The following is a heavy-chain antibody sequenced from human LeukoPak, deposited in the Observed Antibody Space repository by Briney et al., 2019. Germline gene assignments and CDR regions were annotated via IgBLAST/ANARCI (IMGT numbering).Heavy chain of an antibody. CDR2: IYHSGST. CDR3: AREKTTVTTGGSSGWYGGYFDY. CDR1: GGSISSGGYS. D-gene: IGHD6-19*01. V-gene: IGHV4-30-2*01. Sequence: SQTLSLTCAVSGGSISSGGYSWSWIRQPPGKGLEWIGYIYHSGSTYYNPSLKSRVTISVDRSKNQFSLKLSSVSAADTAVYYCAREKTTVTTGGSSGWYGGYFDYWGQGTLVTVSS. J-gene: IGHJ4*02.